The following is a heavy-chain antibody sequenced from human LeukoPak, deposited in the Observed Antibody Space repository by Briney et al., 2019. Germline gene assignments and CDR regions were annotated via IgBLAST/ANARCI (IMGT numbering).Heavy chain of an antibody. CDR3: ARSLTMVRAYDY. Sequence: PGGSLRLSCAASGFTFSSYGMHWVRQAPGKGLEWVAFIQYDGSNKYYADSVKGRFTISRDNSKNTVYLQMNSLRTEDTAVDYCARSLTMVRAYDYWGQGTLVTVSS. V-gene: IGHV3-30*02. CDR2: IQYDGSNK. J-gene: IGHJ4*02. CDR1: GFTFSSYG. D-gene: IGHD3-10*01.